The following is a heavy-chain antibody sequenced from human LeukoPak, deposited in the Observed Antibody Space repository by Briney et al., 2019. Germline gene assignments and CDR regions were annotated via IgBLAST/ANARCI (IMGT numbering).Heavy chain of an antibody. D-gene: IGHD3-10*01. J-gene: IGHJ6*02. CDR1: GGSISSGGYY. V-gene: IGHV4-31*03. CDR2: IYYSGST. CDR3: ARVWLWFAMDV. Sequence: SETLSLTCTVSGGSISSGGYYWSWIRQHPGTGLEWIGYIYYSGSTYYNPSLKSRVTISVDTSKNQFSLKLSSVTAADTAVYYCARVWLWFAMDVWGQGTTVTVSS.